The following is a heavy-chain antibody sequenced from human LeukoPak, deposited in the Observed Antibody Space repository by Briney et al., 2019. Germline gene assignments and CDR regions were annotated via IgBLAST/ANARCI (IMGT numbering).Heavy chain of an antibody. CDR3: ARYYYGSGSYYNCFDY. CDR2: MNPNSGNT. Sequence: GASVKVSCKASGYTFTSYDINWVRQATGQGLEWMGWMNPNSGNTGYAQKLQGRVTITTDTSTSTAYMELRSLRSDDTAVYYCARYYYGSGSYYNCFDYWGQGTLVTVSS. V-gene: IGHV1-8*01. CDR1: GYTFTSYD. J-gene: IGHJ4*02. D-gene: IGHD3-10*01.